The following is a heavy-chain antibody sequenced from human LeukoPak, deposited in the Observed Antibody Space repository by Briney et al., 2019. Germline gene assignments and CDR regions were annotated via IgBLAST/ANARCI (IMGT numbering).Heavy chain of an antibody. CDR2: IYYSGST. CDR3: ARLRWGYYYMDV. J-gene: IGHJ6*03. Sequence: SETLSLTCTVSGGSISSYYWSWIRQPPGKGLEWIGYIYYSGSTYYNPSLKSRVTISVDTSKNQFSLKLSSVTAADTAVYYCARLRWGYYYMDVWGKGTTVTISS. D-gene: IGHD5-24*01. CDR1: GGSISSYY. V-gene: IGHV4-59*08.